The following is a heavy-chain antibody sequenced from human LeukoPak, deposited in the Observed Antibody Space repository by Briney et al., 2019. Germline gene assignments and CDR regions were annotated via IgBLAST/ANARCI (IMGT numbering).Heavy chain of an antibody. V-gene: IGHV3-43*01. D-gene: IGHD3-22*01. CDR2: ISWDGGST. CDR3: AKASYYYDSSGYYYLDY. J-gene: IGHJ4*02. Sequence: TGGSLRLSCAASGFTFDDYTMHWVRQAPGKGLEWVSLISWDGGSTYYADSVKGRFTISRDNSKNSLYLQMNSLRTEDTALYYCAKASYYYDSSGYYYLDYWGQGTLVTVSS. CDR1: GFTFDDYT.